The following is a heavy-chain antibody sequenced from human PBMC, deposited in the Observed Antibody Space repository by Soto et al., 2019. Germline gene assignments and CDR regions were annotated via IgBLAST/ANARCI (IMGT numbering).Heavy chain of an antibody. J-gene: IGHJ4*02. V-gene: IGHV3-74*01. CDR3: AREQKGFSYGN. CDR1: GFTFNNYW. Sequence: EVQLVESGGGLVQPGGSLSLSYAASGFTFNNYWMHWVRQAPGKGLVWVSRVNGDGSITDYADSGKGRFTISRDNALNTLYLLMNSLRAGDTAVYYCAREQKGFSYGNWGQGTLVTVSS. D-gene: IGHD5-18*01. CDR2: VNGDGSIT.